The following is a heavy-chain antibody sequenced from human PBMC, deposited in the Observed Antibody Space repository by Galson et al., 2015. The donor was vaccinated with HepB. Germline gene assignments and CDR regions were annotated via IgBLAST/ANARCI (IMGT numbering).Heavy chain of an antibody. CDR3: ARMGGGDTIFGVVDWDYYNYGMDV. CDR2: ISAYNGKT. V-gene: IGHV1-18*01. Sequence: SVKVSCKASGYTFINYGISWVRQAPGQGLEWVGWISAYNGKTNYAQKLQGRVTMTTDTSTRTAYMELRSLRSDDTAVYYCARMGGGDTIFGVVDWDYYNYGMDVWGQGTTVTVSS. J-gene: IGHJ6*02. D-gene: IGHD3-3*01. CDR1: GYTFINYG.